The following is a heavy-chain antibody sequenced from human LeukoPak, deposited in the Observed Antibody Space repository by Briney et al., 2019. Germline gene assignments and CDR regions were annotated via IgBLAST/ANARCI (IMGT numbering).Heavy chain of an antibody. J-gene: IGHJ5*02. CDR1: GGTFSSYA. CDR3: AGAKEIVVVTHNWFDP. D-gene: IGHD2-21*02. CDR2: IIPILGIA. Sequence: EASVKVSCKASGGTFSSYAISWVQQAPGQGLEWMGRIIPILGIANYAQKFQGRVTITADKSTSTAYMELSSLRSEDTAVYYCAGAKEIVVVTHNWFDPWGQGTLVTVSS. V-gene: IGHV1-69*04.